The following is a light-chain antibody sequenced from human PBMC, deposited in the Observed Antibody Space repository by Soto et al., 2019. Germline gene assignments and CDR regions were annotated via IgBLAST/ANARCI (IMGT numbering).Light chain of an antibody. CDR2: GAS. CDR1: QGVRSY. V-gene: IGKV1-9*01. Sequence: IQLTQSPFSLSASVGDRVTITCRASQGVRSYLAWFQQRPGKAPKLLIFGASTLQNGVPARFSGGGFGTDFTLTISSLQPEDFATYYCQQLNSYPITFGQGTRLEIK. J-gene: IGKJ5*01. CDR3: QQLNSYPIT.